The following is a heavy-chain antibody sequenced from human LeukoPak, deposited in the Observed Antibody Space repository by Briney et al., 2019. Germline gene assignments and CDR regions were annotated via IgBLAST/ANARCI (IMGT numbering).Heavy chain of an antibody. CDR1: GYTFTSYY. Sequence: ASVKVSCKASGYTFTSYYMHWVRQAPGQGLEWMGGIIPIFGTANYAQKFQGRVTITADESTSTAYMELSSLRSEDTAVYYCARGPFHVVVPAAMNYWGQGTLVTVSS. CDR3: ARGPFHVVVPAAMNY. V-gene: IGHV1-69*13. CDR2: IIPIFGTA. J-gene: IGHJ4*02. D-gene: IGHD2-2*01.